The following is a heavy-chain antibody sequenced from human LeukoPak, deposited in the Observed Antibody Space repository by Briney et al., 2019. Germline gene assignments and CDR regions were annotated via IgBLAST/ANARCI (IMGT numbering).Heavy chain of an antibody. CDR2: LDPADGET. V-gene: IGHV1-24*01. J-gene: IGHJ4*02. CDR3: ATHRTTVITGLVY. D-gene: IGHD4-17*01. CDR1: GYTLTDLS. Sequence: GASVKVSCKVSGYTLTDLSTHWVRQAPGKGLECMGGLDPADGETIYAQKFQGRVTMTEDTSTDTAYMELNSLRSEDTAVYYCATHRTTVITGLVYWGQGTLVSVSS.